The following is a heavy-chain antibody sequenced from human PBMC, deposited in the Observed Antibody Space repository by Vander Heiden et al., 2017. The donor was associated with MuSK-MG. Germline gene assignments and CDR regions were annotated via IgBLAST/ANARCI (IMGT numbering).Heavy chain of an antibody. Sequence: QVQLQESGPGLVKPSQTLSLTCTVSGGSISRGSYYWSWIRQPAGKGLEWIGRIYTSGSTNYNPSLKSRVTMSVDTSKNQFSLKLSSVTAADTAVYYCARQPSGYSSSWGAFDIWGQGTMVTVSS. CDR1: GGSISRGSYY. D-gene: IGHD6-13*01. CDR2: IYTSGST. CDR3: ARQPSGYSSSWGAFDI. V-gene: IGHV4-61*02. J-gene: IGHJ3*02.